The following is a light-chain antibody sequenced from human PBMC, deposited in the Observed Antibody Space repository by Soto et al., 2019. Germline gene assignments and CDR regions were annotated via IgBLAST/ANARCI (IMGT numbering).Light chain of an antibody. CDR3: QSFDSSLDGWV. Sequence: QSALTQPPSVSGAPGQRVTISCTGSSSNIGAGHDVHWYQQIPETAPKLLVSANTNRPSGVPDRFSGSNSGTSASLSITGLQAEDEADYYCQSFDSSLDGWVFGGGTKLTVL. CDR2: ANT. CDR1: SSNIGAGHD. J-gene: IGLJ3*02. V-gene: IGLV1-40*01.